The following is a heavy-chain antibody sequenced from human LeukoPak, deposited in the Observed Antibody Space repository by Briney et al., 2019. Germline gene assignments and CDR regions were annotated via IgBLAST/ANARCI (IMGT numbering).Heavy chain of an antibody. Sequence: SETLSLTCTVSGYSISSVYYWGWIRQPPGKGLEWIGNIYHSGSTYYNPSLKSRVTISIDTSKNQFSLKLSSVTAADTAVYYCARHLPNVLLWFAWFDPWGQGTLVTVSS. CDR1: GYSISSVYY. J-gene: IGHJ5*02. CDR3: ARHLPNVLLWFAWFDP. D-gene: IGHD3-10*01. V-gene: IGHV4-38-2*02. CDR2: IYHSGST.